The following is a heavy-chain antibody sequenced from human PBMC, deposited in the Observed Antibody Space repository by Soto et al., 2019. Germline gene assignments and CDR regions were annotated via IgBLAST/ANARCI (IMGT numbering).Heavy chain of an antibody. CDR2: ISYDGSNK. J-gene: IGHJ4*02. CDR1: GFTFSSYG. V-gene: IGHV3-30*18. Sequence: GGSLRLSCAASGFTFSSYGMHWVRQAPGKGLEWVAVISYDGSNKYYADSVKGRFTISRDNSKNTLYLQMNSLRAEDTAVYYCAKDRPQSSGLDYWGQGTLVTVSS. D-gene: IGHD3-22*01. CDR3: AKDRPQSSGLDY.